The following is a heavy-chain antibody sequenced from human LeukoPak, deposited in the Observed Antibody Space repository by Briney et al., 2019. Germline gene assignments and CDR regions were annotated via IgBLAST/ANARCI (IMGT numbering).Heavy chain of an antibody. CDR3: AKVATWTLFDS. V-gene: IGHV3-23*01. CDR2: ILDLGVHT. CDR1: QFTFTSYA. J-gene: IGHJ4*02. D-gene: IGHD3/OR15-3a*01. Sequence: GGCLRLSCAASQFTFTSYAMSWVRQAPGRGLEWVSSILDLGVHTYYRDSVKGRFTISRDNSQNPLYLQMNSLRADDTAVYYCAKVATWTLFDSWGQGALVT.